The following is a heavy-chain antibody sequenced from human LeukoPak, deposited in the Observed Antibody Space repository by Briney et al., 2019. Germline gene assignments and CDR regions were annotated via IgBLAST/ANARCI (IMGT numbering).Heavy chain of an antibody. CDR3: ARGRKVPIAVAGNYYYYYYMDV. D-gene: IGHD6-19*01. CDR1: GGSISSYY. CDR2: IYTSGST. Sequence: PSETLSLTCTVSGGSISSYYWSWIRQPAGKGLEWIGRIYTSGSTNYNPSLKSRVTMSVDTSKNQFSLKLSSVTAADTAVYYCARGRKVPIAVAGNYYYYYYMDVWGKGTTVTVSS. V-gene: IGHV4-4*07. J-gene: IGHJ6*03.